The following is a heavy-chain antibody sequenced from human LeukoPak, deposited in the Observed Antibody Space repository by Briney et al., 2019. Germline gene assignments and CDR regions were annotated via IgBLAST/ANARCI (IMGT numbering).Heavy chain of an antibody. D-gene: IGHD3-16*01. J-gene: IGHJ4*02. CDR3: ASKIGDDLDY. Sequence: GGSLRLSCAASGFTFSRYAMHWARQAPGKGLEWVAFTSDDENYKYYADSVKGRFTISRDNSKNTPYLQMNSLRAEDTAVYFCASKIGDDLDYWGQGTLVTVSS. CDR1: GFTFSRYA. CDR2: TSDDENYK. V-gene: IGHV3-30*04.